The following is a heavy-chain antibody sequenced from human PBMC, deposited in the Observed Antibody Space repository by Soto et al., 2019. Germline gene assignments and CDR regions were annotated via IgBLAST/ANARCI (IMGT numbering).Heavy chain of an antibody. CDR2: MNPNSGNT. CDR3: ARWDYGDYARFDY. Sequence: QVQLVQSGAEVKKSAASVKVSCKASGYTFTSHDINWVRQATGQGLEWMGWMNPNSGNTGYAQKYQGRVTMTRNTSRSKAYRELSSLRSEDTAVYYCARWDYGDYARFDYWGQGTLVTVSS. CDR1: GYTFTSHD. J-gene: IGHJ4*02. D-gene: IGHD4-17*01. V-gene: IGHV1-8*01.